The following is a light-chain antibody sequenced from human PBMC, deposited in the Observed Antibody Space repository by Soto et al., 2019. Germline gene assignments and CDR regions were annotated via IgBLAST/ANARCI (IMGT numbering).Light chain of an antibody. CDR2: DVS. CDR1: SSDVGGYNY. V-gene: IGLV2-14*03. J-gene: IGLJ1*01. Sequence: QSVLTQPDSVSGSPVQSITISCTGTSSDVGGYNYVSWYQHHPGKAPKLIIYDVSNRPSGVSIRFSGSKSDNTASLTISGLQPEDEADYHCSSYTTSNTRQIVFGTGTKVTVL. CDR3: SSYTTSNTRQIV.